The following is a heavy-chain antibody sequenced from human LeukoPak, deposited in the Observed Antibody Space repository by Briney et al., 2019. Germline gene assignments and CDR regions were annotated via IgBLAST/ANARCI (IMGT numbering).Heavy chain of an antibody. CDR2: INPDSGGT. D-gene: IGHD6-13*01. CDR3: ARVIAAGTNWFDP. V-gene: IGHV1-2*02. J-gene: IGHJ5*02. CDR1: GYTFTGYY. Sequence: GASVKVSCKASGYTFTGYYIHWVRQAPGQGLEWMGWINPDSGGTNYAQKFQGRVTMTRDTSIRTAYMELSRLRSDDTAVYYCARVIAAGTNWFDPWGQGTLVTVSS.